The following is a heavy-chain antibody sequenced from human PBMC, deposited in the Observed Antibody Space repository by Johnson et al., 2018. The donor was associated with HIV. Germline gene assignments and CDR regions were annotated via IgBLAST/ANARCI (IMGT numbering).Heavy chain of an antibody. V-gene: IGHV3-7*05. CDR2: IKQDGSEK. D-gene: IGHD2-2*01. CDR1: GFTFSRYW. Sequence: VQLVESGGGLVQPGGSLRLSCAASGFTFSRYWMSWVRQAPGKGLEWVANIKQDGSEKYYVDSVKGRFTISRANAKNSVYLQMNSLRAEDTAVYYCARGTLAAFDIWGQGTMVTVSS. J-gene: IGHJ3*02. CDR3: ARGTLAAFDI.